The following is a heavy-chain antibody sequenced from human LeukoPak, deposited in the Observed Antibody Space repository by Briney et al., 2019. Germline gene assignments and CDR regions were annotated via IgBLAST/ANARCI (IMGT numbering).Heavy chain of an antibody. V-gene: IGHV3-74*01. J-gene: IGHJ4*02. CDR1: GFTFSSYW. Sequence: GGSLRLSCAASGFTFSSYWMHWVRQVPGKGLVWVSRINSDGTSTNYADSVKGRFTISRDNAKNTLYLQMNSLRAEDTAVYYCATAGNYRFDYWGQGTLVTVSS. D-gene: IGHD1-7*01. CDR3: ATAGNYRFDY. CDR2: INSDGTST.